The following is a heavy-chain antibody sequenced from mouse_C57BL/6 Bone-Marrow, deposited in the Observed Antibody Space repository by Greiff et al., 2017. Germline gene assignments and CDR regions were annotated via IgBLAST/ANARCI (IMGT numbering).Heavy chain of an antibody. V-gene: IGHV1-52*01. CDR1: GYTFTSYW. CDR3: ARRDEPRCAY. Sequence: QVQPQQPGAEPVRPGSSVKLSCKASGYTFTSYWMHWVKQRPIQGLEWIGNIDPSDSETHYNQKFKDKATLTVDKSSSTAYMQLSSLTSEDSAVDYYARRDEPRCAYWGPGTLVTVSA. CDR2: IDPSDSET. J-gene: IGHJ3*01.